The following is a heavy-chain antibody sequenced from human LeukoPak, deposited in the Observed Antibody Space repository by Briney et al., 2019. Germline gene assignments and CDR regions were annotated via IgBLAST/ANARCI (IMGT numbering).Heavy chain of an antibody. CDR2: ISSSSSYI. V-gene: IGHV3-21*01. D-gene: IGHD3-10*01. CDR1: GSTLSSYS. CDR3: ARVTSSGLD. J-gene: IGHJ4*02. Sequence: AGGSLRPSCAASGSTLSSYSTNWVRQAPGKGLEWVSSISSSSSYIYYADSVKGRFTISRDNAKNSLYLQMNSLRAEDTAVYYCARVTSSGLDWGQGTLVTVSS.